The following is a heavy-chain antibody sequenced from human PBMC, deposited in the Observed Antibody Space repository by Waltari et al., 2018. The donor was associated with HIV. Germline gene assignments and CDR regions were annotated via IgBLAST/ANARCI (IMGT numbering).Heavy chain of an antibody. V-gene: IGHV3-74*01. CDR1: GFTVSSTW. D-gene: IGHD2-15*01. Sequence: EVQLVESGGGLVQPGGSLRLSCEASGFTVSSTWMHWVRQAPGKGLVWVSWMNSDGSNQRYADSVTGRLTISRDNANNTLYLQMNSLRAEDTAVYYCARGVGYGMDVWGQGTTVTVSS. J-gene: IGHJ6*02. CDR2: MNSDGSNQ. CDR3: ARGVGYGMDV.